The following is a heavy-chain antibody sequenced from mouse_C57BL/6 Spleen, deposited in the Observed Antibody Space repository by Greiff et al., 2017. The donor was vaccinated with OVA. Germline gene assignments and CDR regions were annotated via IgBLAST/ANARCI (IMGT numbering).Heavy chain of an antibody. D-gene: IGHD2-4*01. V-gene: IGHV1-52*01. Sequence: QVQLKQPGAELVRPGSSVKLSCKASGYTFTSYWMHWVKQRPIQGLEWIGNINPSDSETHYNQKFKDKATLTVDKSSSTAYMQLSSLTSEDSAVYYCARSSDDDDYWYFDVWGTGTTVTVSS. J-gene: IGHJ1*03. CDR1: GYTFTSYW. CDR3: ARSSDDDDYWYFDV. CDR2: INPSDSET.